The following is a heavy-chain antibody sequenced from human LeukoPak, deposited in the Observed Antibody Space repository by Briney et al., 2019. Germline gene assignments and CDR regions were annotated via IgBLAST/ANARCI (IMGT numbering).Heavy chain of an antibody. CDR2: IIPIFGTA. CDR1: GGTFSSYA. CDR3: ARDPDGLVIAGRWDYFTS. Sequence: GSSVKVSCKASGGTFSSYAISWVRQAPGQGLEWMGRIIPIFGTANYAQKFQGRVTITSDESTSTAYMELSSLRSEDTAVYYCARDPDGLVIAGRWDYFTSWGQGTLVTVSS. J-gene: IGHJ4*02. V-gene: IGHV1-69*15. D-gene: IGHD3-16*02.